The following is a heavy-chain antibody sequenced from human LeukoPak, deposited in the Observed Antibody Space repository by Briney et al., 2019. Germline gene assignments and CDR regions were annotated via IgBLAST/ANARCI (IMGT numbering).Heavy chain of an antibody. Sequence: SETLSLTCTVSGGSISIRQPPGKGLEWIGYIYFSGSTNYNPSLKSRVTISVDTSKNQFSLQLSSVTAADTAVYYCARAGEYAFDIWGQGTMVSVSS. D-gene: IGHD1-14*01. CDR2: IYFSGST. CDR3: ARAGEYAFDI. CDR1: GGSIS. V-gene: IGHV4-59*01. J-gene: IGHJ3*02.